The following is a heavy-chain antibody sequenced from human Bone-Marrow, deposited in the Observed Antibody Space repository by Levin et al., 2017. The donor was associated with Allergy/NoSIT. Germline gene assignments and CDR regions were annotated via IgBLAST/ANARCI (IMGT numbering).Heavy chain of an antibody. Sequence: GGSLRLSCAASGFTFSSYGMHWVRQAPGKGLEWVAVISYDGSNKYYADSVKGRFTISRDNSKNTLYLQMNSLRAEDTAVYYCAKVRDTAMAVFYGMDVWGQGTTVTVSS. CDR2: ISYDGSNK. V-gene: IGHV3-30*18. D-gene: IGHD5-18*01. CDR3: AKVRDTAMAVFYGMDV. CDR1: GFTFSSYG. J-gene: IGHJ6*02.